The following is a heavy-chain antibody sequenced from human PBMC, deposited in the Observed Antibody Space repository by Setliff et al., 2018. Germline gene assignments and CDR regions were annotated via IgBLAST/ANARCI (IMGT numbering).Heavy chain of an antibody. CDR1: GGSFSSSNYY. Sequence: PSETLSLTCTVSGGSFSSSNYYWGWIRQPPGKGLEWIGSIYYRGNTYYNPSLKSRVTISVDTSKNQFSLKLSSVSAADTAMFYCARDTDGPPYFDYWGQGTLVTVSS. D-gene: IGHD2-8*02. CDR3: ARDTDGPPYFDY. J-gene: IGHJ4*02. CDR2: IYYRGNT. V-gene: IGHV4-39*02.